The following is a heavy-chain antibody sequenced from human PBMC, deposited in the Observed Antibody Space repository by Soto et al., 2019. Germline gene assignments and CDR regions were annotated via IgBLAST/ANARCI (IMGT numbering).Heavy chain of an antibody. CDR1: GDSVSSSSAA. CDR2: AYYRSKWYS. Sequence: SQTLSLTCVISGDSVSSSSAAWNWIRQSPSRGLEWLGRAYYRSKWYSDYAVSVKSRITINPDTSKNQFSLQLNSVTPEDTAVYYCAREGRGYSGHGPFDYWGQGTQVTVSS. CDR3: AREGRGYSGHGPFDY. D-gene: IGHD5-12*01. J-gene: IGHJ4*02. V-gene: IGHV6-1*01.